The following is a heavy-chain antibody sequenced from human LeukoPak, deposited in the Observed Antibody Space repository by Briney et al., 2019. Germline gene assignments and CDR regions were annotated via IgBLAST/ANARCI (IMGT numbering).Heavy chain of an antibody. CDR2: VYYDGST. CDR1: GGSISGSSYY. V-gene: IGHV4-39*01. J-gene: IGHJ3*02. CDR3: ARRTSPHGFDI. D-gene: IGHD1-14*01. Sequence: SSETLSLTCTVSGGSISGSSYYWGWIRQPPGKGLKWIGSVYYDGSTSYNPSLKSRVAISVDTSNNQFSLKVNSVSAADTAIYFCARRTSPHGFDIWGQGTMVTVSS.